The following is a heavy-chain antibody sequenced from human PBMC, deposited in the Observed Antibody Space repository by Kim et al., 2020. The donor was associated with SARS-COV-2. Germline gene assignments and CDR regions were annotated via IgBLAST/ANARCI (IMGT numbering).Heavy chain of an antibody. CDR2: ISSSSSYI. Sequence: GGSLRLSCAASGFTFSSYSMNWVRQAPGKGLEWVSSISSSSSYIYYADSVKGRFTISRDNAKNSLYLQMNSLRAEDTAVYYCARLRDFWSGYLDYYYYMDVWGKGTTVTVSS. D-gene: IGHD3-3*01. CDR3: ARLRDFWSGYLDYYYYMDV. V-gene: IGHV3-21*01. CDR1: GFTFSSYS. J-gene: IGHJ6*03.